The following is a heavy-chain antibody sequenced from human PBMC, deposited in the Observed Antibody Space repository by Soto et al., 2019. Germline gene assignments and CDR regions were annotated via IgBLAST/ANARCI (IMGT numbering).Heavy chain of an antibody. Sequence: EVQLVESGGVVVQPGGSLRLSCAASGFTFDDYTMHWVRQAPGKGPEWVSLISWDGGSTYYADSVKGRFTISRDNSKNSLYLQMNSLRTEDTALYYCAKEASSSSWYRTFDYWGQGTLVTVSS. CDR2: ISWDGGST. D-gene: IGHD6-13*01. J-gene: IGHJ4*02. CDR3: AKEASSSSWYRTFDY. CDR1: GFTFDDYT. V-gene: IGHV3-43*01.